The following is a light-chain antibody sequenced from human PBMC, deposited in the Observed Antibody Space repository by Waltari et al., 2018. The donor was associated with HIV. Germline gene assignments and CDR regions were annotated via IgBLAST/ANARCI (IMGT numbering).Light chain of an antibody. Sequence: EIVMTQSPDSLAVSLGERATINCKSSQSVLDSYNNANYLAWYQQKPGQPPKLLIYWASTRESGVPDRFSGSESGTDFTLTISSLQAEDVAVYYCHQYYGTPWTFGQGTKVEI. J-gene: IGKJ1*01. CDR3: HQYYGTPWT. CDR2: WAS. V-gene: IGKV4-1*01. CDR1: QSVLDSYNNANY.